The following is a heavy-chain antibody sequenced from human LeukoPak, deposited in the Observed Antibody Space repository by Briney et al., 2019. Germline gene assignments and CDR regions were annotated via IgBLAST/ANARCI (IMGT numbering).Heavy chain of an antibody. V-gene: IGHV6-1*01. CDR2: TYYRSKWYS. CDR3: ATVGRLDAFDI. CDR1: GDSVSSNSAV. Sequence: SQTLSLTCAISGDSVSSNSAVWNWIRQSPSRGLEWLGRTYYRSKWYSDYAVSVRSRITITPDTPKNQFSLQLNSVTPEDTAVYYCATVGRLDAFDIWGQGTMVTVSS. J-gene: IGHJ3*02.